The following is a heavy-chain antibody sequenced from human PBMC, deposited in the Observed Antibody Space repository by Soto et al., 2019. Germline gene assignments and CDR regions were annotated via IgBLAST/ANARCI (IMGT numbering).Heavy chain of an antibody. CDR2: IWYDGSNK. CDR1: GFTFSSYG. V-gene: IGHV3-33*01. CDR3: ARETFIGAYDPNENAFDI. D-gene: IGHD5-12*01. Sequence: QVQLVASGGGVVQPGRSLRLSCAASGFTFSSYGMHWVRQAPGKGLEWVAVIWYDGSNKYYADSVKGRFTISRDNSKNTLYLQMNSLRAEDTAVYYCARETFIGAYDPNENAFDIWGQGTMVTVSS. J-gene: IGHJ3*02.